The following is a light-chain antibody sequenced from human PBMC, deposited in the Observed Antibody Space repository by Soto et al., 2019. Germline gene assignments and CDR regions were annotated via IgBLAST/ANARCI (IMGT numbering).Light chain of an antibody. V-gene: IGLV2-14*01. Sequence: QSALTQPASVSGSPGQSITISCTGTSSVVGGYNYVSWYQQHPGKAPKLMIYEVSNRPSGVSNRFSGSKSGNTASLTISGLQAEDEADYYCSSYTSVTIVVFGGGTKLTVL. CDR3: SSYTSVTIVV. CDR1: SSVVGGYNY. J-gene: IGLJ2*01. CDR2: EVS.